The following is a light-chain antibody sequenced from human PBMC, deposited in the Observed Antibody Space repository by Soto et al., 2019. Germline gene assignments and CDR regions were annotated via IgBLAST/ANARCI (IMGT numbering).Light chain of an antibody. CDR2: YTS. Sequence: EIVLTQSPATLSSSPGETATLSCRASQYVGTRLAWYQHKPGQAPRLLIYYTSNRATGIPARFSGSGSGTDFTLTISSLAPEDFAIYYCHQRQSWSRTFGQGTKVEIK. CDR3: HQRQSWSRT. V-gene: IGKV3-11*01. CDR1: QYVGTR. J-gene: IGKJ1*01.